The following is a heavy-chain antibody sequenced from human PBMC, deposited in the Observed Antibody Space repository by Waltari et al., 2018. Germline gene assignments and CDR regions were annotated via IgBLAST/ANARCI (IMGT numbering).Heavy chain of an antibody. Sequence: QVQLVQSGAEVKKPGSSVKVSCKASGGTFSSYAISWVQQAPGQGLEWMGRISPIFGNANYAKKFQGRVTITADKSTSTADMELSGLRSEDTAVYYCARGGIAAAGTWSDYWGQGTLVTVSS. CDR1: GGTFSSYA. CDR3: ARGGIAAAGTWSDY. J-gene: IGHJ4*02. D-gene: IGHD6-13*01. V-gene: IGHV1-69*02. CDR2: ISPIFGNA.